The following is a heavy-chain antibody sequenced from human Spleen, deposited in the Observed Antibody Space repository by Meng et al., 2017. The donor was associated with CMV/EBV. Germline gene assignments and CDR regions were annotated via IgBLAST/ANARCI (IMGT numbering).Heavy chain of an antibody. Sequence: CAASGCTFSTCSMNWGRQAPEKGLEWVSTISSSDNHMYYADSVKSRFTISRDNAKNSLWLQMNTLRAQDTAVYYCAGDRGDYAIYEDYWGQGTLVTVSS. V-gene: IGHV3-21*01. D-gene: IGHD4-17*01. CDR1: GCTFSTCS. CDR2: ISSSDNHM. CDR3: AGDRGDYAIYEDY. J-gene: IGHJ4*02.